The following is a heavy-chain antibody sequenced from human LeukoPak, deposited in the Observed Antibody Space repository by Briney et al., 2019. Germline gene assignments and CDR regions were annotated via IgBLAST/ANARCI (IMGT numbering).Heavy chain of an antibody. D-gene: IGHD2-2*02. J-gene: IGHJ4*02. CDR3: ARAPRDIVVVPAAIPLDY. V-gene: IGHV1-46*01. CDR2: INPSGGST. Sequence: ASVKVSCKASGYTFTSYYMHWVRQAPGQGLEWMGIINPSGGSTSYAQKFQGRVTMTRDTSTSTVYMELSSLRSEDTAVYYCARAPRDIVVVPAAIPLDYWGQGTLVTVSS. CDR1: GYTFTSYY.